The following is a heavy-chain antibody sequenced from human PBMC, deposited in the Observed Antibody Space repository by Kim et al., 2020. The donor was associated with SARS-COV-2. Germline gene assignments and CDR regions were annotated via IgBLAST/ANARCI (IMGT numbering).Heavy chain of an antibody. J-gene: IGHJ5*02. V-gene: IGHV4-34*01. Sequence: KRRVTISVDTSKNQFSLKLSSVTAAGTAVYYCARAPWRGSGSYPLNWFDPWGQGTLVTVSS. D-gene: IGHD3-10*01. CDR3: ARAPWRGSGSYPLNWFDP.